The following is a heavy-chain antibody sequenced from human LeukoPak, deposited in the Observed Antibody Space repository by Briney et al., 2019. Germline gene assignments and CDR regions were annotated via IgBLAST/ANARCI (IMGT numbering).Heavy chain of an antibody. CDR3: WRVTGYMIEDYFDY. J-gene: IGHJ4*02. Sequence: SETLSLTCTVSGGSISSYYWSWIRHPPGRGLEWIGYIHYSGSNNYNPSLKSRVTISVKTSKNQFSLKLNPVTATGTAVNFLWRVTGYMIEDYFDYWGQGTLVTVSS. D-gene: IGHD3-22*01. CDR2: IHYSGSN. V-gene: IGHV4-59*12. CDR1: GGSISSYY.